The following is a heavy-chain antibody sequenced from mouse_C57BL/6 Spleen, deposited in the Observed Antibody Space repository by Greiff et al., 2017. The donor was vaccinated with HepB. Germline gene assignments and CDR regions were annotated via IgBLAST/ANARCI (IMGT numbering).Heavy chain of an antibody. D-gene: IGHD2-4*01. CDR3: ARQYDYDWYFDV. CDR1: GYTFTDYN. CDR2: INPNNGGT. J-gene: IGHJ1*03. V-gene: IGHV1-18*01. Sequence: EVKLVESGPELVKPGASVKIPCKASGYTFTDYNMDWVKQSHGKSLEWIGDINPNNGGTIYNQKFKGKATLTVDKSSSTAYMELRSLTSEDTAVYYCARQYDYDWYFDVWGTGTTVTVSS.